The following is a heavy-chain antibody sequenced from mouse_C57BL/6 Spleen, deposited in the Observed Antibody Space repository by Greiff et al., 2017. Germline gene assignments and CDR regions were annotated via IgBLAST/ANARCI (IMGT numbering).Heavy chain of an antibody. D-gene: IGHD2-1*01. CDR1: GFTFSDYG. CDR2: ISSGSSTI. V-gene: IGHV5-17*01. J-gene: IGHJ4*01. CDR3: AREIYYGNYDAMDY. Sequence: EVMLVESGGGLVKPGGSLKLSCAASGFTFSDYGMHWVRQAPEKGLEWVAYISSGSSTIYYADTVKGRFTISRDNAKNTLFLQMTSLRSEDTAMYYCAREIYYGNYDAMDYWGQGTSVTVSS.